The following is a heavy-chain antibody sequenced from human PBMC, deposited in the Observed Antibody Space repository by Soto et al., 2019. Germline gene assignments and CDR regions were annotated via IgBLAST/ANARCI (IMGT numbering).Heavy chain of an antibody. CDR1: GFNLNTYG. CDR2: ILYNGSKK. D-gene: IGHD2-8*01. V-gene: IGHV3-30*03. Sequence: GGSLRLSCVASGFNLNTYGIYWVRQAPGKGLQWVAQILYNGSKKHYADSVRGRFTITRDNSKNTVYLQMDSPRVDDTAMYYCGRDLAFMVDYWGQGTLVTVSS. J-gene: IGHJ4*02. CDR3: GRDLAFMVDY.